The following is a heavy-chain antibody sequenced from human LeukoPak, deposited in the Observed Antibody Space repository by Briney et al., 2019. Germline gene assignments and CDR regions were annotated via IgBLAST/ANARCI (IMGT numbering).Heavy chain of an antibody. J-gene: IGHJ4*02. D-gene: IGHD5-24*01. CDR3: AKDREMATILEFDY. CDR2: ISGSGGST. Sequence: GGSLRLSCAASGFTFSSYAMSWVRQAPGKGLEWVSAISGSGGSTYYADSVEGRFTISRDNSKNTLYLQMNSLRAEDTAVYYCAKDREMATILEFDYWGQGTLVTVSS. V-gene: IGHV3-23*01. CDR1: GFTFSSYA.